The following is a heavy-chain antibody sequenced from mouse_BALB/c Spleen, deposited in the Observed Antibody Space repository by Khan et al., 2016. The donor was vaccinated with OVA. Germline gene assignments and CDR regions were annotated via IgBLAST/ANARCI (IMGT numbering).Heavy chain of an antibody. CDR2: ISTYYGDV. J-gene: IGHJ3*01. Sequence: VQLQQSGAELVRPGVSVKISCKGSGYTFTDFTMHWVKQSHAKSLEWIGVISTYYGDVTYNQTFKGKATMTVDKSSRTAYMELARLTSEDSSIYYCTRGGGNRFAYWGQGTLVTVSA. CDR3: TRGGGNRFAY. V-gene: IGHV1S137*01. CDR1: GYTFTDFT.